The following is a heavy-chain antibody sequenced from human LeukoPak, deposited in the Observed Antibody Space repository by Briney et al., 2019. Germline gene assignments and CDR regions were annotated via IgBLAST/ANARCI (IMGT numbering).Heavy chain of an antibody. CDR3: ASENDYGSGSYYPKLDV. D-gene: IGHD3-10*01. J-gene: IGHJ6*02. CDR2: IYRGGST. Sequence: PGGSLRLSCAASGFTVGINYMSWVRQAAGKGLGWVLVIYRGGSTNYADSVKGRFTTSKHNSKNTLYLQMNSLRAEDTAVYYCASENDYGSGSYYPKLDVWGQGTTVTVSS. V-gene: IGHV3-53*04. CDR1: GFTVGINY.